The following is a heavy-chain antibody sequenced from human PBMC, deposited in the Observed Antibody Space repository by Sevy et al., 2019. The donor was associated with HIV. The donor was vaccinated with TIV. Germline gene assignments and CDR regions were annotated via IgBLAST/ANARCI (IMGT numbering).Heavy chain of an antibody. CDR3: AREADYDDSRESNSFDP. CDR2: ISRTPATT. J-gene: IGHJ5*02. Sequence: GGSLRLSCKTSGFTFSTYAMHWVRQAPGKGLEWVASISRTPATTYYADSVRDRFTISRDNAKNSLYLEMNSLRDEDTAVYYYAREADYDDSRESNSFDPWGQGTLVTVSS. CDR1: GFTFSTYA. V-gene: IGHV3-48*02. D-gene: IGHD3-22*01.